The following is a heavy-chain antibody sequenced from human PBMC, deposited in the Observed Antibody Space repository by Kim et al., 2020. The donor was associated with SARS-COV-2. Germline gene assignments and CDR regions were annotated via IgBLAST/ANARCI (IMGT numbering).Heavy chain of an antibody. CDR3: SRCCGLDY. CDR1: GFSFSTSA. V-gene: IGHV3-7*03. D-gene: IGHD6-25*01. J-gene: IGHJ4*02. Sequence: GGSLRLSCAASGFSFSTSAMRWVRQAPGKGLELVASLRQDGSQTSYGDSVRGRFTISRDNAKNSLYLQMNSLTGEDTAVYYCSRCCGLDYWGQGAQVTVSS. CDR2: LRQDGSQT.